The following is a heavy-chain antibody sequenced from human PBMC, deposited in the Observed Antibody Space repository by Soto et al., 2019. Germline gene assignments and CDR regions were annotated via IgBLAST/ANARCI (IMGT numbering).Heavy chain of an antibody. J-gene: IGHJ6*02. V-gene: IGHV1-69*12. CDR2: LMPVFATP. D-gene: IGHD3-3*02. CDR3: ARDKARQQLGGNYYYILDV. CDR1: GGTFSTSA. Sequence: QVQLMQSGAPVKKPGSSVKVSCKASGGTFSTSAISWVRQAPGEGLEWVGGLMPVFATPDYAQKFQGRVTISADESTTTAYLELTSLTTDDTAVYYCARDKARQQLGGNYYYILDVWGQGTAITGSS.